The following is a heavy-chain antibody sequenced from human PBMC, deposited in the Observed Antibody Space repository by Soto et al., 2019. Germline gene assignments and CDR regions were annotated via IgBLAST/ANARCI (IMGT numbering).Heavy chain of an antibody. CDR2: MSSSSGTI. Sequence: GGSLRLSCAASGFTLRSYSMNWVRQAPGKGLEWVSYMSSSSGTIYYADSVKGRFTISRDNAKNSLYLETNSLRAEDTAVYFCARDNGGDWGVGAFDIWGQGTMVTVSS. J-gene: IGHJ3*02. CDR1: GFTLRSYS. CDR3: ARDNGGDWGVGAFDI. D-gene: IGHD2-21*02. V-gene: IGHV3-48*01.